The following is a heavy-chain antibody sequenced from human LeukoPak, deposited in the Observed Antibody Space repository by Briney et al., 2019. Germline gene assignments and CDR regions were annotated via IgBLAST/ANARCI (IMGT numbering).Heavy chain of an antibody. CDR1: GFTFSTYS. CDR3: AREYYGGYVDY. CDR2: ISSNGDIT. J-gene: IGHJ4*02. V-gene: IGHV3-64*01. D-gene: IGHD3-10*01. Sequence: GGSLRLSCAASGFTFSTYSMHWVRQAPGKGLESISAISSNGDITYYANSVKGRFTISRDNSKNTLYLQMGSLRAEDMVVYYCAREYYGGYVDYWGQGTLVTVSS.